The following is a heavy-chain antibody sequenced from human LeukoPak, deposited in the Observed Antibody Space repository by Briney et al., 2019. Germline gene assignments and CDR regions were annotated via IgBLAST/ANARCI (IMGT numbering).Heavy chain of an antibody. D-gene: IGHD6-13*01. CDR3: TRDGSSWYAVGWFDP. CDR2: INPNSGGT. V-gene: IGHV1-2*02. Sequence: ASVKVSCKASGYTFTGYYMHWVRQAPGQGLEWMGWINPNSGGTNYAQKFQGRVTMTRDTSISTAYMELSRLRSDDTAVYYCTRDGSSWYAVGWFDPWGQGTLVTVSS. J-gene: IGHJ5*02. CDR1: GYTFTGYY.